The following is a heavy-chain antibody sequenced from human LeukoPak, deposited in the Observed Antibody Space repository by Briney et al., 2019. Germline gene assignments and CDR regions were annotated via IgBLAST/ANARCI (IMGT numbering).Heavy chain of an antibody. Sequence: GGSLRLSCAASGFTFSSYSMNWVRQAPGKGLEWVSVIYSGGSTYYADSVKGRFTISRDNSKNTLYLQMNSLRAEDTAVYYCARVTRTPWGQGTMVTVSS. J-gene: IGHJ3*01. CDR3: ARVTRTP. V-gene: IGHV3-53*01. CDR1: GFTFSSYS. CDR2: IYSGGST.